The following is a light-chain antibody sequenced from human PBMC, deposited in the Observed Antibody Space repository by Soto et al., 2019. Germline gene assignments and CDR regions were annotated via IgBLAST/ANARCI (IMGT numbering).Light chain of an antibody. CDR2: DVS. CDR1: SSDVGAYNY. J-gene: IGLJ2*01. CDR3: SSYSSSNTLR. Sequence: QSALTQPASVSGSPGQSITISCTGTSSDVGAYNYVSWYQQHPGKAPKLMIYDVSHRPSGPSNRFSGSKSGNTASLTISGLQAADEADYYCSSYSSSNTLRFGGGTKVTVL. V-gene: IGLV2-14*03.